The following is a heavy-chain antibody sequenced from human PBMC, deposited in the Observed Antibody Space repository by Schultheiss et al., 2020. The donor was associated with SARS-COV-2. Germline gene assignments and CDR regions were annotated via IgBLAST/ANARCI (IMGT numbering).Heavy chain of an antibody. CDR1: GGSISSYY. D-gene: IGHD6-13*01. Sequence: SETLSLTCTVSGGSISSYYWSWIRQPPGKGLEWIGYIYHSGSTYYNPSLKSRVTISVDTSKNQFSLKLSSVTAADTAVYYCATMYSSSWYPAPYFDYWGQGTLVTVSS. CDR3: ATMYSSSWYPAPYFDY. J-gene: IGHJ4*02. V-gene: IGHV4-59*06. CDR2: IYHSGST.